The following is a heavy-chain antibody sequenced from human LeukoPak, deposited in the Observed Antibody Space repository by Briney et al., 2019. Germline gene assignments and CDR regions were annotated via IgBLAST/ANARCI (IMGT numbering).Heavy chain of an antibody. CDR1: GFTFSSYS. CDR3: AREGRWLRSYYFDY. J-gene: IGHJ4*02. Sequence: GESLRLSCAASGFTFSSYSMNWVRQAPGKGLEWVSYISSSSGTIYYADSVKGRFTISRDNAKNSLYLQMNSLRAEDTAVYYCAREGRWLRSYYFDYWGQGTLVTVSS. CDR2: ISSSSGTI. D-gene: IGHD5-12*01. V-gene: IGHV3-48*04.